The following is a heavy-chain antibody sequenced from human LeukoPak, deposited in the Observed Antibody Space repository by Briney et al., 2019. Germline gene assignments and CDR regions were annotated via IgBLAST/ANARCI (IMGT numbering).Heavy chain of an antibody. V-gene: IGHV3-33*01. CDR1: GFTFSRYG. Sequence: PGGSLRLSCAASGFTFSRYGMHWVRQAPGKGLEWVAVIWYDGSNKYYAESVKGRFTISRDNAKNTLYLQMNSLRAEDTAVYYCAGGSGDYSPDFWGQGTLVTVSS. J-gene: IGHJ4*02. CDR2: IWYDGSNK. CDR3: AGGSGDYSPDF. D-gene: IGHD4-17*01.